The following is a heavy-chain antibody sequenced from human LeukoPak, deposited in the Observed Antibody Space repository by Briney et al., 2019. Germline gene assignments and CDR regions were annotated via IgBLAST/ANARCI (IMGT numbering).Heavy chain of an antibody. Sequence: PGGSLTLSCAASGFTFTRYAMKWVRQAPGKGLEWVSTISGPGDNTYYADSVKGRFTISRDNSKNTVSLQMNSLRAGDTAVYYCAREATSSSGWYIDYWGQGTLVAVSS. CDR2: ISGPGDNT. V-gene: IGHV3-23*01. CDR1: GFTFTRYA. CDR3: AREATSSSGWYIDY. J-gene: IGHJ4*02. D-gene: IGHD6-25*01.